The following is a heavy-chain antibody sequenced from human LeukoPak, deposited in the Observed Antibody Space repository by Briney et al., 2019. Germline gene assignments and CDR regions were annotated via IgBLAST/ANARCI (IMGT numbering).Heavy chain of an antibody. J-gene: IGHJ4*02. V-gene: IGHV4-34*01. D-gene: IGHD4-23*01. CDR1: GGSFSGYY. CDR3: ARQYRYYGGTPWY. CDR2: INHSGST. Sequence: PSETLSLTCAVYGGSFSGYYWSWIRQPPGKGLEWIGEINHSGSTNYNPSLKSRVTISVDTSKNQFSLKLSSVTAADTAVYYCARQYRYYGGTPWYWGQGTLVTVSS.